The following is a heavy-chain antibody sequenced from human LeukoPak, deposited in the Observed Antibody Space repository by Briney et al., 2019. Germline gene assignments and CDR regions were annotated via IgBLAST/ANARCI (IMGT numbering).Heavy chain of an antibody. V-gene: IGHV1-8*01. CDR1: GYTFTSYD. Sequence: ASVKVSCKASGYTFTSYDINWVRQATGQGLEWMGWMNPNSGNTGYAQQFQGRVTMTRNTSISTAYMELSSLRSEDTAVYYCASSARRGRLEKNFGYGAQEPLVTVSS. CDR2: MNPNSGNT. CDR3: ASSARRGRLEKNFGY. J-gene: IGHJ4*02. D-gene: IGHD1-1*01.